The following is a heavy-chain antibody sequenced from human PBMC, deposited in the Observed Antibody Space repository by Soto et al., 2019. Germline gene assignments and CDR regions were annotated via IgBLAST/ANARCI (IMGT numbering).Heavy chain of an antibody. D-gene: IGHD3-9*01. V-gene: IGHV3-23*01. J-gene: IGHJ4*02. CDR3: ARGDYDILTGYYPAFDY. CDR1: GFTFVRYA. Sequence: GGSLRLSCAASGFTFVRYAMNWVRQAPGKGLEWVSTISGSGESTYYADSVKDRFTISRDNSRNTLYLLMHSLRAEDTALYYCARGDYDILTGYYPAFDYWGQGALVTVSS. CDR2: ISGSGEST.